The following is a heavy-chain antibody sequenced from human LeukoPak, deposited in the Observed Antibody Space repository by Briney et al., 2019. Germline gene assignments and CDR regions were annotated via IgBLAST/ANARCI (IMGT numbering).Heavy chain of an antibody. J-gene: IGHJ4*02. CDR1: GFTFSSYA. D-gene: IGHD3-3*01. V-gene: IGHV3-23*01. CDR2: ISGSGGST. CDR3: AKADYDFWSGSLDY. Sequence: GGSLRLSCAASGFTFSSYAMSWVRQAPGKGLEWVSAISGSGGSTYYADSVKGRFTISRDNSKNTLYLQMNSLRAEDTAVYYCAKADYDFWSGSLDYWGQGTLVTVSS.